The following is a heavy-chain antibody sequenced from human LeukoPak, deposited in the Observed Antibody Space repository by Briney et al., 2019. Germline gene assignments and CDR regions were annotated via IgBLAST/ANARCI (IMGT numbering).Heavy chain of an antibody. CDR2: ISVSGGST. V-gene: IGHV3-23*01. J-gene: IGHJ4*02. CDR3: ARGGAARPDY. CDR1: GFTFSSYG. D-gene: IGHD6-6*01. Sequence: GGSLRLSCAASGFTFSSYGMSWVRQAPGKGLEWVSDISVSGGSTYYADSVKGRFTISRDNSKNTLYLQMNSLRAEDTAVYYCARGGAARPDYWGQGTLVTVFS.